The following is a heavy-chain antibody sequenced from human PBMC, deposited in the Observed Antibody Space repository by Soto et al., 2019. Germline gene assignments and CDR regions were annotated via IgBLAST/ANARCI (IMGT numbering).Heavy chain of an antibody. CDR3: ALSQSNKDIVVVVDATYSFDY. CDR1: GFSLSTSGVG. J-gene: IGHJ4*02. D-gene: IGHD2-15*01. V-gene: IGHV2-5*02. CDR2: IYWDDDK. Sequence: QITLKESGPTLVKPTQTLTLTCIFSGFSLSTSGVGMGWISQPPGTALECLPLIYWDDDKRYSPSLNSRLTITKVTSKNLVVLTITNIDPVDSATYYCALSQSNKDIVVVVDATYSFDYCGRRTPGTVST.